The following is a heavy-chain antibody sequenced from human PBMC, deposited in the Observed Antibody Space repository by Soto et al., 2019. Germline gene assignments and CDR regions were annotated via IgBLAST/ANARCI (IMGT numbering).Heavy chain of an antibody. J-gene: IGHJ6*02. Sequence: GGSLRLSCAASGFTFSSYAMSWVRQAPGKGLEWVSAISGSGGSTYYADSVKGRFTISRDNSKNTLYLQMNSLRAEDTAVYYCAKWDNFYYYYGMDVWGQGTTVTVSS. CDR1: GFTFSSYA. D-gene: IGHD1-1*01. V-gene: IGHV3-23*01. CDR3: AKWDNFYYYYGMDV. CDR2: ISGSGGST.